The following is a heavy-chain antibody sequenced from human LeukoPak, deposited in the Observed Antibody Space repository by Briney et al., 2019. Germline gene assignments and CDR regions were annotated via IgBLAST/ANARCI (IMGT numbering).Heavy chain of an antibody. Sequence: GGTLRLPCAASGFTFSSYGMSWVRQAPGKGLEWVSAISGGGGSTYYADSVKGRFTISRDNAKNSLYLQMNSLRAEDTAVYYCAKDSNYGGDCDRWGQGTLVTVSS. CDR2: ISGGGGST. J-gene: IGHJ4*02. D-gene: IGHD4-23*01. CDR3: AKDSNYGGDCDR. V-gene: IGHV3-23*01. CDR1: GFTFSSYG.